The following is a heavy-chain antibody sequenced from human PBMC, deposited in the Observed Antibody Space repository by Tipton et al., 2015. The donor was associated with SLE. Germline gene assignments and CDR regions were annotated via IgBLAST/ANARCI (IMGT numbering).Heavy chain of an antibody. CDR2: IYSGGST. J-gene: IGHJ3*02. D-gene: IGHD6-13*01. V-gene: IGHV3-66*02. CDR3: ARDGVYSSSWPDAFDI. Sequence: SLRLSCAASGFTFSSYAMSWVRQAPGKGLEWVSVIYSGGSTYYADSVKGRFTISRDNSKNTLYLQMNSLRAEDTAVYYCARDGVYSSSWPDAFDIWGQGTMVTVSS. CDR1: GFTFSSYA.